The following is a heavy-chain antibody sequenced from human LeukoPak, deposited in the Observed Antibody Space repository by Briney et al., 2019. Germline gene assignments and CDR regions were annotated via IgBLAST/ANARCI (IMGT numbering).Heavy chain of an antibody. D-gene: IGHD6-13*01. CDR2: ISTSSSYI. V-gene: IGHV3-21*01. Sequence: GGLRLSCAASGFTLSSYSMNWVRPAPGEGVGWVSFISTSSSYIHNTDSVKGRFTISRDNAENSLYLQMNSLRAEDTAVYYCARAAIAAARIYYYMDVWGKGTTVTVSS. CDR1: GFTLSSYS. J-gene: IGHJ6*03. CDR3: ARAAIAAARIYYYMDV.